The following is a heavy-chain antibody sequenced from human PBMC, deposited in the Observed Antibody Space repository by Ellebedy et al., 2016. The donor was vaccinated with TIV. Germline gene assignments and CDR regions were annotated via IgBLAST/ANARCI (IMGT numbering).Heavy chain of an antibody. CDR1: GYTLTELS. Sequence: AASVKVSCKVSGYTLTELSMHWVRQAPGKGLEWMGRIIPILGIASYAQKFQGRVTITADKSTSTAYMELSSLRSEDTAVYYCARDGRVAADVEDYWGQGTLVTVSS. D-gene: IGHD6-13*01. CDR3: ARDGRVAADVEDY. CDR2: IIPILGIA. V-gene: IGHV1-69*04. J-gene: IGHJ4*02.